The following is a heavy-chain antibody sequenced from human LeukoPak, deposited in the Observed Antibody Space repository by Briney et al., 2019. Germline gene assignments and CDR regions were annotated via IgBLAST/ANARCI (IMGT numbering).Heavy chain of an antibody. V-gene: IGHV3-33*06. CDR1: GFTFSSYG. J-gene: IGHJ6*03. CDR2: IWYDGSNK. D-gene: IGHD6-6*01. CDR3: AKVRSSSSYYYYYMDV. Sequence: GGSLRLSCAASGFTFSSYGMHWVRQAPGKGLEWVADIWYDGSNKYYADSVKGRFTISRDNSKNTLYLQMNSLRAEDTAVYYCAKVRSSSSYYYYYMDVGGKGTTVTVSS.